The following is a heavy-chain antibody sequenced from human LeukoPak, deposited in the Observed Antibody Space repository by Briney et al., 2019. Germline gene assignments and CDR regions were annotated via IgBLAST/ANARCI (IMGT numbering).Heavy chain of an antibody. CDR2: IAYDGSRA. J-gene: IGHJ4*02. CDR1: GFTFGGYG. CDR3: TRYNNDHFDY. V-gene: IGHV3-33*01. Sequence: GGSLRLSCGGSGFTFGGYGMHWFRQTRGKGLEWVAVIAYDGSRAFYADSVKGRFTISRDNSKNTMSVQMDDLRAEDTAVYYCTRYNNDHFDYWGQGTLVTVSS. D-gene: IGHD1-14*01.